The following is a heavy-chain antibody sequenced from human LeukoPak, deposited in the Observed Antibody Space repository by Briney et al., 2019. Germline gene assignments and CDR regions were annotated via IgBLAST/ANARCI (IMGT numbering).Heavy chain of an antibody. J-gene: IGHJ4*02. D-gene: IGHD1-1*01. Sequence: ASVKVSCKASGGTFSSYAISWVRQAPGQGLEWMGGIIPIFGTANYAQKFQGRVTITAGESTSTAYIELSSLRSEDTAVYYCASVGDWNDAFDYWGQGTLVTVSS. CDR1: GGTFSSYA. CDR3: ASVGDWNDAFDY. V-gene: IGHV1-69*13. CDR2: IIPIFGTA.